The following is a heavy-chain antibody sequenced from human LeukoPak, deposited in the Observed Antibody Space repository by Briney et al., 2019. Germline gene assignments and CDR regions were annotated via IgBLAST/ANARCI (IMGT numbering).Heavy chain of an antibody. CDR1: GFTFSSYS. CDR2: ISYDGSNK. CDR3: AKGRVTGPKYYYGMDV. J-gene: IGHJ6*02. Sequence: GGSLRLSCAASGFTFSSYSMHWVRQAPGKGLEWVAVISYDGSNKYYADSVKGRFTISRDNSKNTLYLQMNSLRAEDTAVYYCAKGRVTGPKYYYGMDVWGQGTTVTVSS. V-gene: IGHV3-30*18.